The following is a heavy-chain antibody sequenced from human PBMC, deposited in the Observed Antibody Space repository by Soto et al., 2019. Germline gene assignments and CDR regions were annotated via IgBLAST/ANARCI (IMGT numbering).Heavy chain of an antibody. V-gene: IGHV1-18*01. CDR2: ISAYNGNT. CDR1: GYTFTSYG. CDR3: ARDRLWFGDRGYYYYGMDV. Sequence: ASVKVSCKASGYTFTSYGISWVRQAPGQGLEWMGWISAYNGNTNYAQKLQGRVTMTTDTSTSTAYMELRSLRSDDTAVYYCARDRLWFGDRGYYYYGMDVWGQGTTVTVS. D-gene: IGHD3-10*01. J-gene: IGHJ6*02.